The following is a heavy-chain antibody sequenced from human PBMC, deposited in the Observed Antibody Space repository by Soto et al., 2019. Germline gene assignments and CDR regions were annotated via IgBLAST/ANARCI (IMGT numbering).Heavy chain of an antibody. V-gene: IGHV4-4*02. CDR1: GGSISSSNW. Sequence: SETLSLTCAVSGGSISSSNWWSWVRQPPGKGLEWIGEIYHSGSTNYNPSLKSRVTISVDKSKNQFSLKLSSVTAADTAAYYCATRAAAAGFYYYYYGMDVWGQGTTVTVSS. D-gene: IGHD6-13*01. J-gene: IGHJ6*02. CDR3: ATRAAAAGFYYYYYGMDV. CDR2: IYHSGST.